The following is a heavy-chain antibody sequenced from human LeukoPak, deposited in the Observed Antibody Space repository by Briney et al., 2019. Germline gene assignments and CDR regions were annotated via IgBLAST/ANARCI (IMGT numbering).Heavy chain of an antibody. J-gene: IGHJ6*03. V-gene: IGHV5-51*01. Sequence: GESLKISCKGSGYSFTSYWIGWVRQMPGKGLEWMGIIYPGDSDTRYSPSFQGQVTISADKSISTAYPQWSSLKASDTAMYYCARLVGVTIFGVVIHSPYYMDVWGKGTTVTVSS. CDR2: IYPGDSDT. CDR1: GYSFTSYW. D-gene: IGHD3-3*01. CDR3: ARLVGVTIFGVVIHSPYYMDV.